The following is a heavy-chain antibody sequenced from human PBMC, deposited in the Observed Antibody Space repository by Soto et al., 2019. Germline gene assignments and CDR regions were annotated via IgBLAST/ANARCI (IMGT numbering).Heavy chain of an antibody. CDR2: INHSGST. J-gene: IGHJ5*02. V-gene: IGHV4-34*01. CDR3: ARSGTSGYSNWFDP. D-gene: IGHD3-22*01. CDR1: GGSFSGYY. Sequence: QVQLQQWGAGLLKPSETLSLTCAVYGGSFSGYYWSWIRQPPGKGLEWIGEINHSGSTNYNPSLKSRVTISVDTSKNQFSLKLSSVTAADTAVYYCARSGTSGYSNWFDPWGQGTLVTVSS.